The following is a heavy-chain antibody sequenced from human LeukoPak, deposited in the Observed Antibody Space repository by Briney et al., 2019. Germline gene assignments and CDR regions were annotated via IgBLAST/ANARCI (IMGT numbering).Heavy chain of an antibody. CDR1: GGSFSGYY. J-gene: IGHJ4*02. V-gene: IGHV4-34*01. Sequence: RPSETLSLTCAVYGGSFSGYYWSWIRQPPGKGLEWIGEINHSGSTNYNPSLKSRVTISVDTSKNQFSLKLSSVTAADTAVYYCARREGLNWGQGTLVTVSS. D-gene: IGHD3-3*01. CDR3: ARREGLN. CDR2: INHSGST.